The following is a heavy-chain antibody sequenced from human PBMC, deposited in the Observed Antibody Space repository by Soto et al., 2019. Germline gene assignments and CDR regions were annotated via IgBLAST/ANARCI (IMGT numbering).Heavy chain of an antibody. D-gene: IGHD2-21*02. CDR2: INDSGSA. CDR1: GGSISSGDYY. Sequence: QVQLQESGPGLVKPSQTLSLTCTVSGGSISSGDYYWSWILQPPGKGLELSGYINDSGSAYYNPYLMSRVTISVDTSKNQFSLKLSSVTAADTAVYYCARAMVVTQNWFAPWGQGTLVTVSS. CDR3: ARAMVVTQNWFAP. J-gene: IGHJ5*02. V-gene: IGHV4-30-4*01.